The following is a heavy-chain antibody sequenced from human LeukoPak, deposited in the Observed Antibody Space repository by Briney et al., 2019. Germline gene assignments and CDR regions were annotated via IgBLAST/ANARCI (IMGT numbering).Heavy chain of an antibody. D-gene: IGHD5-24*01. CDR3: ATRDQSRTYLAPADC. J-gene: IGHJ4*02. Sequence: SGTLSLTCAVYGVSVSSDNWWTWVRQSPGKGLEWIRETHRSGDTKYNPSLNGRVTISIDNSNNRLSLNLRYVTAADTAMYYCATRDQSRTYLAPADCWGQGTRATVSS. CDR2: THRSGDT. CDR1: GVSVSSDNW. V-gene: IGHV4-4*02.